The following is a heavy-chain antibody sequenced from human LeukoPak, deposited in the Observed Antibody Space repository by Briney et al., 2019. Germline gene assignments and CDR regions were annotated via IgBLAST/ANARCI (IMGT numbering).Heavy chain of an antibody. CDR3: ARHRFGHLFDY. J-gene: IGHJ4*02. CDR1: GGSFSDYY. CDR2: INHSGST. Sequence: PSETLSLTCAVYGGSFSDYYWSWIRQPPGEGLEWIGEINHSGSTNYNPSLKSRVTISVDTSKNQFSLKLSSVTAADTAVYYCARHRFGHLFDYWGQGTLVFVSS. D-gene: IGHD3-16*01. V-gene: IGHV4-34*01.